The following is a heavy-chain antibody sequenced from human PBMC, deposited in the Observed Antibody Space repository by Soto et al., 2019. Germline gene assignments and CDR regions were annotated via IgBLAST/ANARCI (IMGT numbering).Heavy chain of an antibody. V-gene: IGHV4-59*11. CDR1: GGSISSHY. CDR2: MYYSGST. CDR3: ARHGNQLLWTSFDY. Sequence: SETLSLTCTVSGGSISSHYWSWIRQPPGKGLEWIGYMYYSGSTNCNPSLKSRVTMSVDTSKNQFSLLLSSVTAADTAVYYCARHGNQLLWTSFDYWGQGALVTVSS. D-gene: IGHD2-2*01. J-gene: IGHJ4*02.